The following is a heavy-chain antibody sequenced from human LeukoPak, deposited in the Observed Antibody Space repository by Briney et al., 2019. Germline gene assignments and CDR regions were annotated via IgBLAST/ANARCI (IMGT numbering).Heavy chain of an antibody. V-gene: IGHV4-59*01. CDR2: IYCSGST. CDR1: GGSISSYY. D-gene: IGHD6-19*01. Sequence: SETLSLTCTVSGGSISSYYWSWIRQPPGKGLEWIGYIYCSGSTNYSPSLKSRVTISVDTSKNQFSLKLSSVTAADTAVYYCAREVAGTDYWGQGTLVTVSS. J-gene: IGHJ4*02. CDR3: AREVAGTDY.